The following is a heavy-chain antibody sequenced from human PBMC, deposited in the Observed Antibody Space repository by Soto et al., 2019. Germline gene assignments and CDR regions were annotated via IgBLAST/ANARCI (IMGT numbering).Heavy chain of an antibody. CDR3: AADATNCGDYPLD. V-gene: IGHV1-58*01. J-gene: IGHJ4*02. D-gene: IGHD4-17*01. Sequence: SLKVSCKASGFTFTSSAVQWVRQARGQRLEWIGWIVVGSGNTNYAQKFQERVTITRDMSTSTAYMELSSLRSEDTAVYYCAADATNCGDYPLDWGQGTLVTVSS. CDR1: GFTFTSSA. CDR2: IVVGSGNT.